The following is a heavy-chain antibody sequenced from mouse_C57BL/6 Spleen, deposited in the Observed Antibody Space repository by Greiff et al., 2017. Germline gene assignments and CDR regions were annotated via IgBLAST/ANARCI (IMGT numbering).Heavy chain of an antibody. J-gene: IGHJ3*01. V-gene: IGHV1-81*01. CDR3: ARIANWDGFAY. D-gene: IGHD4-1*01. CDR2: IYPRSGNT. CDR1: GYTFTSYG. Sequence: QVHVKQSGAELARPGASVKLSCKASGYTFTSYGISWVKQRTGQGLEWIGEIYPRSGNTYYNEKFKGKATLTADKSSSTAYMELRSLTSEDSAVYFCARIANWDGFAYWGQGTLVTVSA.